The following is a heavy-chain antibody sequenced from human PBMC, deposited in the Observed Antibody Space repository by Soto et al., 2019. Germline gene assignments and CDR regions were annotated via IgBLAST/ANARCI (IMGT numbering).Heavy chain of an antibody. CDR3: ARVGQQLPHMYNWFDP. CDR2: IKPDGSEK. Sequence: EVQLVESGGGLVQPGGSLRLSCAASGFTFRNFWMSWVRQAPGKGLEWVANIKPDGSEKKYVDSVKGRFTISRDNAKNSLYLQMNSLRDDDTAVYYCARVGQQLPHMYNWFDPWGQGTLLIVPS. CDR1: GFTFRNFW. J-gene: IGHJ5*02. D-gene: IGHD4-4*01. V-gene: IGHV3-7*01.